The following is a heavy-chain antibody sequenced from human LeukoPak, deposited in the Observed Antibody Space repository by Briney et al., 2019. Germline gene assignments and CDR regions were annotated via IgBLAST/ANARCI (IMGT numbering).Heavy chain of an antibody. J-gene: IGHJ4*02. V-gene: IGHV1-8*01. CDR1: GYTFTSYD. D-gene: IGHD3-22*01. CDR3: ARGKYYYEDLDY. Sequence: ASVKVSCKASGYTFTSYDINWVRQATGQGLEWMGWMNPNNGNTGYAQKFQGRVTMTRNTSISTAYMELSSLRSEDTAVYYCARGKYYYEDLDYWGQGTLVTVSS. CDR2: MNPNNGNT.